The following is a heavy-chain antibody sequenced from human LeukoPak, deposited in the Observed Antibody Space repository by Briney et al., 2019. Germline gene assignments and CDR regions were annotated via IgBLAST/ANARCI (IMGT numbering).Heavy chain of an antibody. CDR3: ARDLIGVVRGVYDY. CDR2: INPNSGGT. Sequence: ASVKVSCKASVYTFTGYYMHWVRQAPGQGLEWMGWINPNSGGTNYAQKFQGRVTMTRDTSISTAYMELSRLRSDDTAVYYCARDLIGVVRGVYDYWGQGTLVTVSS. V-gene: IGHV1-2*02. J-gene: IGHJ4*02. D-gene: IGHD3-10*01. CDR1: VYTFTGYY.